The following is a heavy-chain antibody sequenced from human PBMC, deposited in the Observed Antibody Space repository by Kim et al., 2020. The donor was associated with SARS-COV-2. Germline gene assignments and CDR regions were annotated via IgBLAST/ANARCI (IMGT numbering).Heavy chain of an antibody. CDR2: ISGGGART. Sequence: GGSLRLSCAASGFAFGSYGMTWVRQVPGKGLEWVSGISGGGARTYYTDSVKGRFIVSRDNSKNTLHLQLNSLRADDTAVYYCAKATGYDTGWFNDYGGRGTLVTVSS. V-gene: IGHV3-23*01. CDR1: GFAFGSYG. CDR3: AKATGYDTGWFNDY. D-gene: IGHD6-19*01. J-gene: IGHJ4*02.